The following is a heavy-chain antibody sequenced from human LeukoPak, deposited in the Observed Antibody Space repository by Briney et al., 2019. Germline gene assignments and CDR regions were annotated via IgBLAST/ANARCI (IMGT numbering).Heavy chain of an antibody. J-gene: IGHJ4*02. CDR3: ARGYYYDSSGYLDY. CDR1: GGSISSHY. D-gene: IGHD3-22*01. V-gene: IGHV4-59*11. CDR2: SYYSGST. Sequence: SETLSLTRTVCGGSISSHYWSWMRQPPGKGLEWIGYSYYSGSTNYNPSLKSRVTISVDTSKNQFSLKLSSVTAADTAVYYCARGYYYDSSGYLDYWGQGTLVTVSS.